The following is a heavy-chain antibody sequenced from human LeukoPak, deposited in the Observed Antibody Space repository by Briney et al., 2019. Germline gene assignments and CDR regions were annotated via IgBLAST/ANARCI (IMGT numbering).Heavy chain of an antibody. V-gene: IGHV4-34*01. CDR3: ARLTVSYFFDY. Sequence: PSETLSLTCTVSGGSISSYYWSWIRQPPGKRLEWMGDINHSGSTNYNPSLNSRVTMSVDTSKNQFSLKLSSVTAADTAVYYCARLTVSYFFDYWGQGTLVTVPS. CDR1: GGSISSYY. J-gene: IGHJ4*02. D-gene: IGHD4-11*01. CDR2: INHSGST.